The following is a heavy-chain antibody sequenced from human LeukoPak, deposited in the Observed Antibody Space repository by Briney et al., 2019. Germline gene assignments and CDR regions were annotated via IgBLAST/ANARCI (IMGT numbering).Heavy chain of an antibody. J-gene: IGHJ4*02. Sequence: SETLSLTCTVSGGSISSNGYYWDWIRQPPGKGLEWIGSIYYSGSTYSNPSLTSRVTISVDTSKNQFSLKLSSVTAADTAVYYCARLLRWVYYFDSWGQGTLVTVSS. CDR3: ARLLRWVYYFDS. CDR2: IYYSGST. D-gene: IGHD2-21*01. V-gene: IGHV4-39*01. CDR1: GGSISSNGYY.